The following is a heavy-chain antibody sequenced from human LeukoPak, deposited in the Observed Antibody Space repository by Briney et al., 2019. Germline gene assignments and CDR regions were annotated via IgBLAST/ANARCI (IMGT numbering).Heavy chain of an antibody. CDR1: GYTFTTYA. V-gene: IGHV1-3*01. J-gene: IGHJ6*02. Sequence: ASVKVSCKASGYTFTTYAMHWVRQAPGQRLEWMGWISGGNGNTRYSRKFQGRVTITRDTSASTAYMEMSRLRSEDTAVYYCARERLWFGEIRDGMDVWGQGTTVTVSS. D-gene: IGHD3-10*01. CDR3: ARERLWFGEIRDGMDV. CDR2: ISGGNGNT.